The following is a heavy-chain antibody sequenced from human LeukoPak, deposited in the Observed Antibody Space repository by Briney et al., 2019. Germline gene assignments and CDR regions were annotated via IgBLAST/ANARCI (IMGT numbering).Heavy chain of an antibody. D-gene: IGHD1-14*01. CDR3: AKVGLTWYYLDH. CDR2: IKQDGSEK. J-gene: IGHJ4*02. Sequence: PGGSLRLSCAASGFTFSSYWMIWVRQAPGKGLEWVANIKQDGSEKYYVDSVKGRLTISRDNAKNSLYLQMNSLGAEDTAVYYCAKVGLTWYYLDHWGQGTLVTVSS. V-gene: IGHV3-7*01. CDR1: GFTFSSYW.